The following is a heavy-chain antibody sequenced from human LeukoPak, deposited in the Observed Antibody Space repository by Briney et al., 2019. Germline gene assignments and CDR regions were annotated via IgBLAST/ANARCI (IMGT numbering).Heavy chain of an antibody. Sequence: SVKVSCKASGGTFSSYAISWVRQAPGQGLEWMGRIIPILGIANYAQKFQGRVTITADKSTSTAYMELSSLRAEDTAVYYCAKHRDNGDSSGYHDFDFWGQGTLVTVSS. V-gene: IGHV1-69*04. CDR1: GGTFSSYA. J-gene: IGHJ4*02. CDR3: AKHRDNGDSSGYHDFDF. D-gene: IGHD3-22*01. CDR2: IIPILGIA.